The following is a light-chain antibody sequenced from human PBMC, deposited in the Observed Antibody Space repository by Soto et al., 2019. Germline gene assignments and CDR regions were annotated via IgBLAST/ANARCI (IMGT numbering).Light chain of an antibody. Sequence: QSVLTQPPSVSEAPGQRVTISCTGSSSNIGAGYEAHWYQQVPGTAPKLLIYENNNRPSGVPDRFSGSKYGTSASLAITGLQAEDEAEYYCQSYDSSLSGYVFGAGTKVTVL. J-gene: IGLJ1*01. CDR2: ENN. CDR3: QSYDSSLSGYV. V-gene: IGLV1-40*01. CDR1: SSNIGAGYE.